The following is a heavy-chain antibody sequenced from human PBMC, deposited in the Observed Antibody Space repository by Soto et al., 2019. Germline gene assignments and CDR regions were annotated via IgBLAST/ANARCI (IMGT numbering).Heavy chain of an antibody. J-gene: IGHJ6*02. V-gene: IGHV3-11*01. Sequence: QVQLVESGGGLVKPGGSPRLSCAASGFTFSDYYMSWIRQASGKGLEWVSYISSSGSTIYYADSVKGRFTISRDNAKNSLYLQMNSLRAEDTAVYYCARDAYWIDYYYYGMDVWGQGTTVTVSS. CDR1: GFTFSDYY. D-gene: IGHD1-1*01. CDR2: ISSSGSTI. CDR3: ARDAYWIDYYYYGMDV.